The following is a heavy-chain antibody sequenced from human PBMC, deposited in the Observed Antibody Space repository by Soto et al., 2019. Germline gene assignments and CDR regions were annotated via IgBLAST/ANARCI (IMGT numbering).Heavy chain of an antibody. CDR3: ARSDGRY. CDR2: ISYSGRT. CDR1: GSSHSRGGYL. V-gene: IGHV4-39*07. J-gene: IGHJ4*02. Sequence: SETLPLASAVPGSSHSRGGYLWGWIRQPPGKGLEWIGRISYSGRTYYNPSLKSRVTISVDTSKNQFSLKLSSVTAADTAVYYCARSDGRYWGQGTLVTVSS.